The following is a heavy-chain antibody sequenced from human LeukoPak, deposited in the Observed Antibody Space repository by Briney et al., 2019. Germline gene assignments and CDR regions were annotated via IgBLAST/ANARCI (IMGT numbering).Heavy chain of an antibody. CDR1: GGSSSGYS. CDR3: ARDLGKSLPALMEWAY. V-gene: IGHV4-34*01. CDR2: ITHSGST. D-gene: IGHD2-8*01. J-gene: IGHJ4*02. Sequence: SETLSLTCAVYGGSSSGYSWSWIRQPPGKGLEWIGEITHSGSTDYNPSLKSRVTFSVDTSKNQFSLKLSSVTDADTAVYYCARDLGKSLPALMEWAYWGQGTLVTVSS.